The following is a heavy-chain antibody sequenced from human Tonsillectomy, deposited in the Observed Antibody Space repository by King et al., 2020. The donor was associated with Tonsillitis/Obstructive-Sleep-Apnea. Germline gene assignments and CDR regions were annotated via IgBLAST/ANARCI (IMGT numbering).Heavy chain of an antibody. J-gene: IGHJ6*03. V-gene: IGHV4-59*08. CDR3: ASSEYDDSSGDSYDYYMGI. CDR2: IYYSGST. Sequence: MQLQESGPGLVKPSETLSLTCTVSGGSISSYYWSWIRQPPGKGLEWIGYIYYSGSTNHNPSLKSRVTISLDTSKKQFSLKLSSVTAAGTAVYYCASSEYDDSSGDSYDYYMGIWGKGTPVTVSS. CDR1: GGSISSYY. D-gene: IGHD3-22*01.